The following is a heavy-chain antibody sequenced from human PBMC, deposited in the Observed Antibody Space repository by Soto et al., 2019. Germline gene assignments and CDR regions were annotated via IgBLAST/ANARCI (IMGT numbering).Heavy chain of an antibody. CDR3: AKGGHSFDP. J-gene: IGHJ5*02. CDR2: ISSSSSSV. Sequence: EVQLVESGGGLVQPGGSLRLSCAASGFTFNTYSMNWVRQAPGKGLEWVSYISSSSSSVYYADSVKGRFTVSRDNANNSRFLQMNSLRAEDTAVYYCAKGGHSFDPWGQGTLVTVSS. CDR1: GFTFNTYS. V-gene: IGHV3-48*01. D-gene: IGHD5-12*01.